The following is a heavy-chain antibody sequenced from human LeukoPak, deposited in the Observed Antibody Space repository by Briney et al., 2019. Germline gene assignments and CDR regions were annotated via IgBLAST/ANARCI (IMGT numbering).Heavy chain of an antibody. CDR3: AKDGPRRSYCSSTSSLCHYYMDV. CDR1: GFTFSSYA. J-gene: IGHJ6*03. V-gene: IGHV3-30*04. Sequence: GRSLRLSCAASGFTFSSYAMHWVRQAPGKGLEWVAVIAYDGSNKYYADSVKGRFTISRDNSKNTLYLQMNSLRAEDTAVYYCAKDGPRRSYCSSTSSLCHYYMDVWGKGTTVTVSS. D-gene: IGHD2-2*01. CDR2: IAYDGSNK.